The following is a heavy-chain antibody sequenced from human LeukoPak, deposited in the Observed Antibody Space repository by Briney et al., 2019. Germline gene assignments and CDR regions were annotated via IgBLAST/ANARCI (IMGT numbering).Heavy chain of an antibody. Sequence: PSESLSLTCTVSGGCISSYYWSWIRLPPGKGLEWIGYIYTSGSTNYNPSLKSRVTISVDTSKNQFSLKLSSVTAADTAVYYCARSGWGTGRFGLFDYWGQGTLVTVSS. CDR2: IYTSGST. CDR3: ARSGWGTGRFGLFDY. D-gene: IGHD1-1*01. V-gene: IGHV4-4*09. J-gene: IGHJ4*02. CDR1: GGCISSYY.